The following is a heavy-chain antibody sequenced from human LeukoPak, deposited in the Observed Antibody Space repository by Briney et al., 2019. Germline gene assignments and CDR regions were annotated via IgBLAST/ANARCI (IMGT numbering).Heavy chain of an antibody. CDR1: GFTVSSNP. D-gene: IGHD2-15*01. CDR3: ARRAGEYSHPYDY. J-gene: IGHJ4*02. CDR2: IYSGGNT. V-gene: IGHV3-53*01. Sequence: GGSLRLSCTVSGFTVSSNPWSWVRQAPGRGLEWVSFIYSGGNTHYSDSVKGRFTISRDNSKNTLYLQMNSLRAEDTAIYYCARRAGEYSHPYDYWGQGTLVTVSS.